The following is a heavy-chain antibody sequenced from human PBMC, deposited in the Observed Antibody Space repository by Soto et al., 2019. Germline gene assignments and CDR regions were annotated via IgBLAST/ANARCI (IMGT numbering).Heavy chain of an antibody. D-gene: IGHD1-1*01. J-gene: IGHJ4*02. CDR3: ARGVPETTGYFDH. CDR2: ISTSGNTI. CDR1: GFIFSSYE. Sequence: EVQLVESGRGLIQPGGSLRLSCAASGFIFSSYEMNWVRQTPGKGLEWVSYISTSGNTIYYADSVKGRFTMSRDNAKNSVYLQMNSLRAEDTAVYYCARGVPETTGYFDHWGQGTLVTVSS. V-gene: IGHV3-48*03.